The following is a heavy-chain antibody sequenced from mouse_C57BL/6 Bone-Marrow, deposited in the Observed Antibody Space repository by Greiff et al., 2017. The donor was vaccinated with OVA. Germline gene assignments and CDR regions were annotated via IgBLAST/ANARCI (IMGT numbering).Heavy chain of an antibody. V-gene: IGHV1-26*01. J-gene: IGHJ2*01. CDR1: GYTFTDYY. CDR3: ARGYYYGSSYYFGY. D-gene: IGHD1-1*01. CDR2: INPNNGGT. Sequence: VQLQQSGPELVKPGASVKISCKASGYTFTDYYMNWVKQSHGKSLEWIGDINPNNGGTSYNQKFKGKATLTVDKSSSTAYMELHSLTSEDSAVYFCARGYYYGSSYYFGYWGQGTTLTVSS.